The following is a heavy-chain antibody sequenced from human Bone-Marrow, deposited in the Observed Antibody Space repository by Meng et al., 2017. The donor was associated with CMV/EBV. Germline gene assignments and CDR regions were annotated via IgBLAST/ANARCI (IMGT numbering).Heavy chain of an antibody. CDR1: GYTFTSYG. J-gene: IGHJ3*02. CDR2: ISAYNGNT. CDR3: ARERCSSTSCYGIDAFDI. Sequence: ASVKVSCKASGYTFTSYGISWVRQAPGQGLEWMGWISAYNGNTNYAQKLQGRVTMTTDTSTSTAYMELRSLRSDDTAVYYWARERCSSTSCYGIDAFDIWGQGTTVTVSS. D-gene: IGHD2-2*01. V-gene: IGHV1-18*01.